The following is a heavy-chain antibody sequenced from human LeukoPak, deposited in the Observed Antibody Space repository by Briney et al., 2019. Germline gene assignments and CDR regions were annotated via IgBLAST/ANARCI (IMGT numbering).Heavy chain of an antibody. CDR3: TAVHYDPKY. CDR2: IKSKIDGGTT. Sequence: GGSLRLSCAASGFSFNNAWMSWVRQAPGKGLEWVGRIKSKIDGGTTDYATPVKGRFTISRDDSKNTLYLQMSSLKTEDTAVYYCTAVHYDPKYWGQGTLVTVSS. J-gene: IGHJ4*02. CDR1: GFSFNNAW. D-gene: IGHD3-22*01. V-gene: IGHV3-15*01.